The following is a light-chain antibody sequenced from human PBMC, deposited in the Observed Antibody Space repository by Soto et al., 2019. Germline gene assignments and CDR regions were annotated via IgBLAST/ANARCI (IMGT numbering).Light chain of an antibody. CDR1: SSDVGGYNY. CDR2: EVS. J-gene: IGLJ2*01. V-gene: IGLV2-8*01. CDR3: SSYTGSNNLVV. Sequence: QSVLTQPPSASGSPGQSVTISCTGTSSDVGGYNYVSWYQHHPGKGPKLMIYEVSKRPSGVPDRFSGSKSGNTASLTVSGLQAEDEADYYCSSYTGSNNLVVFGGGTQLTVL.